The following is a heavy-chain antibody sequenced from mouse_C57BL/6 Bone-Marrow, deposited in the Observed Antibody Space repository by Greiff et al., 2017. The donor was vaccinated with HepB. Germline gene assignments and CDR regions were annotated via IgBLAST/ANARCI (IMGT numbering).Heavy chain of an antibody. Sequence: EVKLMESGGGLVKPGGSLKLSCAASGFTFSSYAMSWVRQTPEKRLEWVGTISDGGSYTYYPDNVKGRFTISRDNAKNNLYLQMSHLKSEDTAMYYCARRTGTDYWGQGTTLTVSS. CDR1: GFTFSSYA. CDR3: ARRTGTDY. J-gene: IGHJ2*01. V-gene: IGHV5-4*03. D-gene: IGHD4-1*01. CDR2: ISDGGSYT.